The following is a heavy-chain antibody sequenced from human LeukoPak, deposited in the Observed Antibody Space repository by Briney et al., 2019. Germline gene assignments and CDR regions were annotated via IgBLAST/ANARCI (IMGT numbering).Heavy chain of an antibody. V-gene: IGHV3-74*01. CDR1: GFSFSSYW. Sequence: GGSLRLSCAASGFSFSSYWMHWVRQAPGKGPVWVSRINSDGSSTSYADSVKGRFTISRDNAKNTLYLQMNSLRAEDTAVYYCARNYYDSSGYYYDDAFDIWGQGTMVTVSS. J-gene: IGHJ3*02. CDR3: ARNYYDSSGYYYDDAFDI. CDR2: INSDGSST. D-gene: IGHD3-22*01.